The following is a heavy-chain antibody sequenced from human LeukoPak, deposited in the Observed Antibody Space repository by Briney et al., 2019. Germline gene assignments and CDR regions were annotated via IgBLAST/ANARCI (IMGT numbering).Heavy chain of an antibody. J-gene: IGHJ4*02. CDR1: GGSISSSSYY. V-gene: IGHV4-39*07. CDR3: ARAPNSYYDSSGYPY. CDR2: IYYCGST. Sequence: SETLSPTCTVSGGSISSSSYYWGWIRQPPGKGLEWIGSIYYCGSTYYNPSLKSRVTISVDTSKNQFSLKLSSVTAADTAVYYCARAPNSYYDSSGYPYWGQGTLVTVSS. D-gene: IGHD3-22*01.